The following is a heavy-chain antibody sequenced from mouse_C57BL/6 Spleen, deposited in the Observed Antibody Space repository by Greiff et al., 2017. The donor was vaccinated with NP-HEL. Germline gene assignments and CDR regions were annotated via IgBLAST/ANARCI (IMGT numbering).Heavy chain of an antibody. J-gene: IGHJ3*01. CDR2: INPNNGGT. V-gene: IGHV1-26*01. Sequence: EVKLQQSGPELVKPGASVKISCKASGYTFTDYYMNWVKQSHGKSLEWIGDINPNNGGTSYNQKFKGKATLTVDKSSSTAYMELRSLTSEDSAVYYCARSVLTTVVGDWFAYWGQGTLVTVSA. CDR1: GYTFTDYY. D-gene: IGHD1-1*01. CDR3: ARSVLTTVVGDWFAY.